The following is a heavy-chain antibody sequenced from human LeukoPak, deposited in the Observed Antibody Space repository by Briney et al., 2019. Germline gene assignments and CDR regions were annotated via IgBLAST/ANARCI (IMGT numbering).Heavy chain of an antibody. CDR3: ARYCSGGSCHNWFDP. D-gene: IGHD2-15*01. Sequence: SETLSLTCTVSGGSINNYYWSWIRQPPGKGLEWIGYIYYSGYTYYNPSLQSRLTISVDTSKNQFSLILNSVTAADTAVYYCARYCSGGSCHNWFDPWGQGTLVTVSS. J-gene: IGHJ5*02. CDR1: GGSINNYY. CDR2: IYYSGYT. V-gene: IGHV4-59*08.